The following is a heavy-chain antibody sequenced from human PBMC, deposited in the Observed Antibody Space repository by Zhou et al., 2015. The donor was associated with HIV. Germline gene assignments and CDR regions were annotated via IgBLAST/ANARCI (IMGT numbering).Heavy chain of an antibody. D-gene: IGHD2-15*01. CDR2: INPKSGDT. Sequence: QVQLVQSGAEVKKPGASVRVSCKASGYTFTAYHVHWVRQAPEKGLEWLGRINPKSGDTNYAQNVQGRVTMSQDTSISTAYMDLARLTSDDTAVYFCATSPGYSGGGSEEYLHHWGQGTLVIVSS. CDR3: ATSPGYSGGGSEEYLHH. V-gene: IGHV1-2*06. J-gene: IGHJ1*01. CDR1: GYTFTAYH.